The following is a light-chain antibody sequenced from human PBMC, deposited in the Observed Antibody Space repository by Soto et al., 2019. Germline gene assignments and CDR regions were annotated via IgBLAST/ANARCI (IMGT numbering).Light chain of an antibody. V-gene: IGLV2-14*01. Sequence: QSVLTQPASVSGSPGQSITISCTGTSSDVGGSNYVSWYQQHPGKAPKLMIYEVSNRPSGVSNRFSGSKSGNTASLTISGLQAEDEADYYCSSYTSSSFYVFGTGTKVTVL. CDR3: SSYTSSSFYV. CDR2: EVS. J-gene: IGLJ1*01. CDR1: SSDVGGSNY.